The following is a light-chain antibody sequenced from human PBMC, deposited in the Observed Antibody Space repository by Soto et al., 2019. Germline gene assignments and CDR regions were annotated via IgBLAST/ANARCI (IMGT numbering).Light chain of an antibody. J-gene: IGKJ1*01. CDR2: KAS. V-gene: IGKV1-5*03. Sequence: DIQMTHSPPTCSRSXNGGVTITXRASQTIDSWLAWYQQRPGKPPNLLIYKASTLASGVPSRFSGSGSGTEFTLTINSLQPDDFATYYCQQYHIYSGTFGQGTRWIS. CDR1: QTIDSW. CDR3: QQYHIYSGT.